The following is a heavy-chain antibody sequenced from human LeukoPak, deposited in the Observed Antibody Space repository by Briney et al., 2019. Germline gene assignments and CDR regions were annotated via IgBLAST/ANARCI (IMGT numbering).Heavy chain of an antibody. CDR2: IYYSGST. Sequence: PSETLSLTCTVSGGSISSYYWSWIRQPPGKGLEWIGYIYYSGSTNYNPSLKSRVTISVDTSKNQFSLKLSSVTAADTAVYYCARARTYYYGSGYYYGMDVWGQGTTVTVSS. J-gene: IGHJ6*02. D-gene: IGHD3-10*01. CDR3: ARARTYYYGSGYYYGMDV. CDR1: GGSISSYY. V-gene: IGHV4-59*01.